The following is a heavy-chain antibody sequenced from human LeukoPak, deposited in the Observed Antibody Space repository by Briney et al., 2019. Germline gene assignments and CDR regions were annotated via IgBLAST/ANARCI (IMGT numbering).Heavy chain of an antibody. J-gene: IGHJ5*02. V-gene: IGHV4-30-2*01. Sequence: PSQTLSLTCTVSGGSISSGGYYWSWIRQPPGKGLEWIGYIYHSGSTYYNPSLKSRVTISLDTSKNQFSLKLSSVTAADTAVYYCARDLSGSGIGWFDPWGQGTLVTVSS. CDR2: IYHSGST. CDR3: ARDLSGSGIGWFDP. D-gene: IGHD3-10*01. CDR1: GGSISSGGYY.